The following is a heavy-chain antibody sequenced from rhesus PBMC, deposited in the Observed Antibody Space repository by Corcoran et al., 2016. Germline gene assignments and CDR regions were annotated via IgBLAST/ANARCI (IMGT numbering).Heavy chain of an antibody. CDR1: GYSLSSGYY. CDR2: ISGRTGRT. V-gene: IGHV4-99*01. CDR3: ARNLYGSSIDY. Sequence: QVQLQESGPGLVRPSETLSLTCAVSGYSLSSGYYWGWILQPPGKGLEYIGYISGRTGRTNYHPPLKCRFTISKDTSKNQFSLKLSSVTAADTAVYYCARNLYGSSIDYWGQGVLVTVSS. D-gene: IGHD4-29*01. J-gene: IGHJ4*01.